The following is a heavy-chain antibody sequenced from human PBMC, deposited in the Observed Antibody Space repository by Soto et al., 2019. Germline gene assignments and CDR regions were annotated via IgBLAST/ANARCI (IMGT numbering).Heavy chain of an antibody. Sequence: SETLSLTCAVSGGSFTSNNWWTWVRQPPGQGLEWIGEIYRTGSTNYNPSLKSLVTISIDKSENQFSLKVTSLTDADTAVYYCAGRDPGTSVDYWGQGTLVNVSS. CDR2: IYRTGST. CDR1: GGSFTSNNW. CDR3: AGRDPGTSVDY. J-gene: IGHJ4*02. D-gene: IGHD1-7*01. V-gene: IGHV4-4*02.